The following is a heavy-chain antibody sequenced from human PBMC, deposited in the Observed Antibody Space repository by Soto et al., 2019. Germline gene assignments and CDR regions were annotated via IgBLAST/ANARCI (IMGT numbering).Heavy chain of an antibody. D-gene: IGHD6-13*01. CDR1: GFTFSSYS. Sequence: GSLRLSCAASGFTFSSYSMNWVRQAPGKGLEWVSSISSSSYIYYADSVKGRFTISRDNAKNSLYLQMNSLRAEDTAVYYCARDSAAAGNVDGMDVWGQGTTVTVSS. CDR2: ISSSSYI. J-gene: IGHJ6*02. CDR3: ARDSAAAGNVDGMDV. V-gene: IGHV3-21*01.